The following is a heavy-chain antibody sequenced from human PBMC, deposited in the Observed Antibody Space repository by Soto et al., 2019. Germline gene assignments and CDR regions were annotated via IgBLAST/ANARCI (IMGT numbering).Heavy chain of an antibody. CDR1: GSSMSTYY. CDR3: ARDGLEGWFDP. J-gene: IGHJ5*02. V-gene: IGHV4-59*01. Sequence: QVQLQESGPGLVKPSETLSLTCTVSGSSMSTYYWSWIRQPPGKGLEWIGYIYYSGSTNYNPSLKSRVTISVDTSKNQFSLKLSSVTAADTAVYYCARDGLEGWFDPWGQGTLVTVSS. CDR2: IYYSGST.